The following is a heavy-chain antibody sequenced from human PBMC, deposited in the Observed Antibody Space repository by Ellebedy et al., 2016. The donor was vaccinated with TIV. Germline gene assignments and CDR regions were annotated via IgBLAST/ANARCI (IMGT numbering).Heavy chain of an antibody. V-gene: IGHV1-24*01. D-gene: IGHD6-13*01. CDR2: FDPEDGET. Sequence: ASVKVSCKVSGYTLTELSMHWVRQAPGKGLEWMGGFDPEDGETIYAQKFQGRVTITADESTSTAYMELSSLTSNDTAVYYCAKTGTLGRVLDGMDVWGQGTTVTVSS. J-gene: IGHJ6*02. CDR1: GYTLTELS. CDR3: AKTGTLGRVLDGMDV.